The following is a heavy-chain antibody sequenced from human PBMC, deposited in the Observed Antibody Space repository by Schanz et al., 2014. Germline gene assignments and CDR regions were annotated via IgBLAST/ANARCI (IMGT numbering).Heavy chain of an antibody. D-gene: IGHD2-2*01. J-gene: IGHJ4*02. CDR3: LRANPTQHVVLPDALRY. Sequence: QVQLVQSGTEVKKPGASMKISCKAFGYYFGGFGISWVRQAPGQGFEWMGWIGAFQGNTKYAQKFQDRVTLTSDPSASTAYMELRSLRPDDTAVYYCLRANPTQHVVLPDALRYWGQGTLVSVSS. CDR2: IGAFQGNT. CDR1: GYYFGGFG. V-gene: IGHV1-18*01.